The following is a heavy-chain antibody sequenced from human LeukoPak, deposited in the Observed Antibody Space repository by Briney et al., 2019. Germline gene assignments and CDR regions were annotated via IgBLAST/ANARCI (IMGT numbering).Heavy chain of an antibody. J-gene: IGHJ6*02. CDR1: GFTFSSYA. D-gene: IGHD3-9*01. V-gene: IGHV3-30-3*01. CDR3: ARDLNILTRNGMDV. CDR2: ISYDGSNK. Sequence: PGGSLRLSCAASGFTFSSYAMHWVRQAPGKGLEWVAVISYDGSNKYYADSVKGRFTISRDNSKNTLYLQMNSLRAEDTAVYYCARDLNILTRNGMDVWGQGTTVTVSS.